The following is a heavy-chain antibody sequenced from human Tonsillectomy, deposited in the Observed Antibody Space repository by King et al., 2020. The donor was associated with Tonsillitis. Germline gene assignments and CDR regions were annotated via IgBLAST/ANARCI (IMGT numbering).Heavy chain of an antibody. V-gene: IGHV3-30*18. D-gene: IGHD6-19*01. CDR2: ISYDGSNK. J-gene: IGHJ4*02. CDR3: AKDHSSGWYSGYDY. CDR1: GFTFSSYG. Sequence: VQLVQSGGGVVQPGRSLRLSCAASGFTFSSYGMHWVRQAPGKGLEWVAVISYDGSNKYYADSVKGRFTISRDNSKKTLYLQMNSLRPEDTAVYYCAKDHSSGWYSGYDYWGQGTLVTVSS.